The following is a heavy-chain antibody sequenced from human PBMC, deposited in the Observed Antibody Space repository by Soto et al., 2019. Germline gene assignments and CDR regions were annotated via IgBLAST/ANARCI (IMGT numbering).Heavy chain of an antibody. V-gene: IGHV3-9*01. CDR1: GFTFDDYA. CDR3: AKGGQLLTEGGGY. J-gene: IGHJ4*02. D-gene: IGHD2-2*01. CDR2: ISWNSGSI. Sequence: EVQLVESGGGLVQPGRSLRLSCAASGFTFDDYAMHWVRQAPGKGLEWVSGISWNSGSIGYADSVKGRFTISRDNAKNSLYLQMNSLTAEDTALYYCAKGGQLLTEGGGYWGQGNLVTVSS.